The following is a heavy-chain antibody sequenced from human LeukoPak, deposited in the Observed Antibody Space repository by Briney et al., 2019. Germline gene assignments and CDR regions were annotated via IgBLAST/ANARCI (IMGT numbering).Heavy chain of an antibody. V-gene: IGHV1-8*01. CDR1: GYTFTSYD. J-gene: IGHJ6*03. Sequence: ASVKVSCKASGYTFTSYDINWVRQATGQGLEWMGWINPNSGNTGYAQKFQGRVTTTEDTSTDTAYMELSSLRSEDTAVYYCATAAAGYYYYYMDVWAKGPRSPSP. D-gene: IGHD6-13*01. CDR3: ATAAAGYYYYYMDV. CDR2: INPNSGNT.